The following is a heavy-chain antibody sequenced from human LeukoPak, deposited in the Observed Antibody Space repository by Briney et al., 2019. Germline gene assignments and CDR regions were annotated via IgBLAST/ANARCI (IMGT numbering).Heavy chain of an antibody. CDR3: AREWGRIAVAGGPGY. Sequence: GGSLRLSCAASGFIFSNYGMHWVRQAPGKGLEWLALIWYDGQTKFYADSVKGRFTISRDNSGNTLFLHMTSLRVEDTAVYYCAREWGRIAVAGGPGYWGQGALVTVSS. CDR2: IWYDGQTK. J-gene: IGHJ4*02. CDR1: GFIFSNYG. D-gene: IGHD6-19*01. V-gene: IGHV3-33*08.